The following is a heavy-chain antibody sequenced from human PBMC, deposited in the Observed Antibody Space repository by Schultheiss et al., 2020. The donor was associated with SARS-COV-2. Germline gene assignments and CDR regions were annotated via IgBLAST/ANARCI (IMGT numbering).Heavy chain of an antibody. CDR1: GGSISSGGYY. V-gene: IGHV4-31*03. CDR3: ARSKGSLTMVQGNFDY. CDR2: IYYSGST. Sequence: SETLSLTCTVSGGSISSGGYYWSWIRQHPGKGLEWIGYIYYSGSTYYNPSLKSRVTISVDTYKNQFSLKLSSVTAADTAVYYCARSKGSLTMVQGNFDYWGQGTLVTVSS. D-gene: IGHD3-10*01. J-gene: IGHJ4*02.